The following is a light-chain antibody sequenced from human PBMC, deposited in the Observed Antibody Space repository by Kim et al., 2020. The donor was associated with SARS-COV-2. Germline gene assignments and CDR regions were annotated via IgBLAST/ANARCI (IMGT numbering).Light chain of an antibody. CDR3: QQYNGWPRT. CDR2: GAS. CDR1: QSVSTN. J-gene: IGKJ1*01. V-gene: IGKV3-15*01. Sequence: VSPGERATLSSRASQSVSTNLAWYQQKPGQAPRLLIYGASTRDTGIAARFSGSGSGTEFSLTISSLQSEDFAVYYCQQYNGWPRTFGQGTKVDIK.